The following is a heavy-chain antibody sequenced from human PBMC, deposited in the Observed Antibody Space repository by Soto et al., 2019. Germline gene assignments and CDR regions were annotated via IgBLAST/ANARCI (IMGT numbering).Heavy chain of an antibody. CDR1: GFTFSNAW. Sequence: GGSLRLSCAASGFTFSNAWMNWVRQAPGKGLEWVGRIKSKTDGGTTDYAAPVKGRFTISRDDSKNTLYLQMNSLKTEDTAVYYCTRTYYYDSSGLPDDFDYWGQGTLVTVSS. D-gene: IGHD3-22*01. V-gene: IGHV3-15*07. CDR3: TRTYYYDSSGLPDDFDY. J-gene: IGHJ4*02. CDR2: IKSKTDGGTT.